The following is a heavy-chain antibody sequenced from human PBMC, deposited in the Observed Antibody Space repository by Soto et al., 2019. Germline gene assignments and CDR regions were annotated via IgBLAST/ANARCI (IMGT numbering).Heavy chain of an antibody. J-gene: IGHJ4*02. CDR1: GFTFSNYW. D-gene: IGHD5-12*01. V-gene: IGHV3-74*01. CDR2: INSDGSST. Sequence: PGGSLRLSCAASGFTFSNYWMHWLRQAPGKGLVWVSRINSDGSSTNYADSVKGRFTISRDNAKNTLYLQMNSLRAEDTALYFCARVPDGYPPYYWGQGTLVTVSS. CDR3: ARVPDGYPPYY.